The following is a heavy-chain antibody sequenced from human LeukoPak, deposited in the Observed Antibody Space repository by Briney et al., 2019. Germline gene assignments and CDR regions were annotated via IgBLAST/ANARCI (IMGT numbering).Heavy chain of an antibody. J-gene: IGHJ4*02. CDR3: ARGTMIVVVPTFDY. Sequence: KPSETLSLTCAVYAGSFSGYYWSWIRQPPGKGLEWIGEINHSGSTNYNPSLKSRVTISVDTSKNQFSLKLSSVTAADTAVYYCARGTMIVVVPTFDYWGQGTLVTVSS. CDR1: AGSFSGYY. CDR2: INHSGST. D-gene: IGHD3-22*01. V-gene: IGHV4-34*01.